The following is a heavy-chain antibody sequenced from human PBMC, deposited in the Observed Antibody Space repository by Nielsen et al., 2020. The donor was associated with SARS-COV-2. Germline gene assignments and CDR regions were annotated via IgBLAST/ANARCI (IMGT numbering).Heavy chain of an antibody. CDR1: GGSFCGYY. V-gene: IGHV4-34*01. D-gene: IGHD6-19*01. CDR2: INHSGST. J-gene: IGHJ4*02. CDR3: ARGSDEGLAL. Sequence: SETLSLTCAVYGGSFCGYYWSWIRQPPGKGLEWIGEINHSGSTNYNPSLKSRVTISVDTSKNQFSLKLSSVTAADTAVYYCARGSDEGLALWGQGTLVTVSS.